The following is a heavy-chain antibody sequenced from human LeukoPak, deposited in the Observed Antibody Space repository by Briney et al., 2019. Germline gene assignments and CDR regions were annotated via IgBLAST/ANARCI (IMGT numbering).Heavy chain of an antibody. J-gene: IGHJ2*01. D-gene: IGHD4-23*01. CDR3: ARLRWEITHYWYFDL. V-gene: IGHV3-23*01. CDR2: INPSGGDP. Sequence: GGSLRLSCAASGFTFNNFPMSWVRQAPGKGLEWVSAINPSGGDPYFPDSVRGRFTISRDNSKNTVYLQMDRLRVEDTAVYYCARLRWEITHYWYFDLWGRGALVTVSS. CDR1: GFTFNNFP.